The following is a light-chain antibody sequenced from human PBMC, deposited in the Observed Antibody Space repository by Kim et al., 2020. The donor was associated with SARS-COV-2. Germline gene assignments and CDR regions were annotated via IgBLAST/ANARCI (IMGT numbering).Light chain of an antibody. V-gene: IGLV3-21*01. J-gene: IGLJ3*02. CDR1: NIGGKG. CDR2: YDG. CDR3: QVWDGGSDWV. Sequence: SYELTQPPSVSLAPGKTATITCGGDNIGGKGVHWYQQKPGQAPVLVIYYDGDRPSGIPERFSGSNSRNTATLTISRVEAGDEADYFCQVWDGGSDWVFGGGTQLTVL.